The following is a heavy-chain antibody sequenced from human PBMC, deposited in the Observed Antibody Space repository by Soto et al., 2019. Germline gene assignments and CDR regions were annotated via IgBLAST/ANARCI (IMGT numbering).Heavy chain of an antibody. D-gene: IGHD3-10*01. CDR3: AILSRLYYYGSGSSYYYYGMDV. J-gene: IGHJ6*02. CDR2: IYPGDSDT. CDR1: GYSFTSYW. Sequence: GESLKISCKGSGYSFTSYWIGWVRQMPGKGLEWMGIIYPGDSDTRYSPSFQGQVTISADKSISTAYLQWSSLKASDTAMYYCAILSRLYYYGSGSSYYYYGMDVWGQGTTVTVSS. V-gene: IGHV5-51*01.